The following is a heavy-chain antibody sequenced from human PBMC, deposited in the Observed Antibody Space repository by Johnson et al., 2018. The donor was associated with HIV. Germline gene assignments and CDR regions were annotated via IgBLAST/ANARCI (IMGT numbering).Heavy chain of an antibody. D-gene: IGHD5-18*01. CDR2: IYSGDTT. CDR3: ARAYSYGAFDI. CDR1: GFTFSDYY. Sequence: VLLVESGGGLVKPGGSLKLSCATSGFTFSDYYMSWIRQAPGKGLEWVSVIYSGDTTYYADSVKGRFAISRDNSKNTLYLQMNSLRAEDTAVYYCARAYSYGAFDIWGQGTMVTVSS. J-gene: IGHJ3*02. V-gene: IGHV3-66*01.